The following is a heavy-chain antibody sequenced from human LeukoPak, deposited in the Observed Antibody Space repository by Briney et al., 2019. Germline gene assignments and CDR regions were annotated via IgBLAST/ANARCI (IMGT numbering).Heavy chain of an antibody. CDR2: IDPSDSYT. D-gene: IGHD2-15*01. V-gene: IGHV5-10-1*01. J-gene: IGHJ4*02. CDR1: GYRFTNYW. Sequence: GESLKISCKGSGYRFTNYWISWVRQMPGKGLEWMGRIDPSDSYTNYSPSFQGHVTISADKSISTAYLQWSSLKASDTAMYYCGRYLRIGGDYDYWGQGTLVTVSS. CDR3: GRYLRIGGDYDY.